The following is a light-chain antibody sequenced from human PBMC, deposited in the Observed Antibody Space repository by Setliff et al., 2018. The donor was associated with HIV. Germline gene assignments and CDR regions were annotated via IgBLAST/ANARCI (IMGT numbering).Light chain of an antibody. J-gene: IGLJ1*01. CDR3: QVWDSSSDHYV. CDR2: DAS. CDR1: IIGSKS. Sequence: SELTQPPSVSVAPGKTARITCVGNIIGSKSVHWYQQKPGQAPVMVVYDASDRPSGIPERFSGSKSANTATLTISRVEAGDEADYYCQVWDSSSDHYVFGTGTKVTVL. V-gene: IGLV3-21*03.